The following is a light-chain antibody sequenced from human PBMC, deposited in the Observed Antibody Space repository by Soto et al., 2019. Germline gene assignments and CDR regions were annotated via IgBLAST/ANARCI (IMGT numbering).Light chain of an antibody. CDR1: QSVATN. Sequence: EAVLTQSPAPLSVFPGERATLSCRASQSVATNLAWYQQRPGQAPGLLIYGASKRAIGLPARFSGSGSGTGFTLTISSPQSEDFAVYFCQQYNKWPQTFGQGTKVDIK. J-gene: IGKJ1*01. CDR2: GAS. V-gene: IGKV3-15*01. CDR3: QQYNKWPQT.